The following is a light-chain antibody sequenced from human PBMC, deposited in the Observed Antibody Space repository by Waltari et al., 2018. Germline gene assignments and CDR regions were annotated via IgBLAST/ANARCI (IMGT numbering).Light chain of an antibody. Sequence: QSALTQPASVSGSPGQSITISCTGTSSDVGGYNYASWYQQHPGKAPKLIIYEVSNRPSGVSNRFSGSKSGNTASLTISGLQAEDEADYYCSSYTSSSTLVVFGGGTKLTVL. V-gene: IGLV2-14*01. J-gene: IGLJ2*01. CDR1: SSDVGGYNY. CDR2: EVS. CDR3: SSYTSSSTLVV.